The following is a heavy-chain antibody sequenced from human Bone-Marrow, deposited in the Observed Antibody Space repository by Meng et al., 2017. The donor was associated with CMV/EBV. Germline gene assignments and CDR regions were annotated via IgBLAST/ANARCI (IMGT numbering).Heavy chain of an antibody. V-gene: IGHV3-66*02. CDR3: ARDRAASGWTPDY. J-gene: IGHJ4*02. Sequence: GEALKISCAASEFTVSSNYMSWVRQAPGKGLEWGSVIASSGSTYYADTVKGRFTITRDNSKTTPYLQMNSLRAEDTAVYYCARDRAASGWTPDYWGQGTLVTVSS. CDR2: IASSGST. CDR1: EFTVSSNY. D-gene: IGHD6-19*01.